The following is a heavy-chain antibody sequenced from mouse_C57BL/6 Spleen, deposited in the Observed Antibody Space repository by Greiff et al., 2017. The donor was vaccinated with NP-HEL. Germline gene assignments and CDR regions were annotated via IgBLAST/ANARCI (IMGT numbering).Heavy chain of an antibody. J-gene: IGHJ4*01. V-gene: IGHV5-6*01. CDR1: GFTFSSYG. D-gene: IGHD2-3*01. CDR3: ARPHDGPYAMDY. Sequence: EVHLVESGGDLVKPGGSLKLSCAASGFTFSSYGMSWVRQTPDKRLEWVATISSGGSYTYYPDSVKGRFTISRDNAKNTLYLQMSSLKSEDTAMYYCARPHDGPYAMDYWGQGTSVTVSS. CDR2: ISSGGSYT.